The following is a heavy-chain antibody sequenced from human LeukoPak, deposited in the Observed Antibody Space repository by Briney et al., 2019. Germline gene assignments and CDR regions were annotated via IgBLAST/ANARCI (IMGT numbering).Heavy chain of an antibody. CDR3: TRDKFPTF. J-gene: IGHJ4*02. CDR2: ISSSSYI. CDR1: GFTFSSYS. V-gene: IGHV3-21*03. Sequence: PGGSLRLSCAASGFTFSSYSMNWVRQAPGKGLEWVSSISSSSYIYYADSVKGRFTISRDNAKNSLYLQMNSLKTEDTAVYYCTRDKFPTFWGQGTLVTVSS.